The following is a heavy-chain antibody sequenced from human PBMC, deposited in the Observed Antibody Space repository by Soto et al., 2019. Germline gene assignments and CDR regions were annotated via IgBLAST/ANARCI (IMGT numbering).Heavy chain of an antibody. Sequence: TLSLTCTVSGDSISSGDYFCNWIRQSPGKGLEWIGYIYYTGSTYYNPSLRSRLTISIDTSRNQFSLKLTSVTAADTAVYYCARAQVPAAISYWGPGTLVTVSS. CDR2: IYYTGST. J-gene: IGHJ4*02. CDR1: GDSISSGDYF. CDR3: ARAQVPAAISY. D-gene: IGHD2-2*01. V-gene: IGHV4-30-4*01.